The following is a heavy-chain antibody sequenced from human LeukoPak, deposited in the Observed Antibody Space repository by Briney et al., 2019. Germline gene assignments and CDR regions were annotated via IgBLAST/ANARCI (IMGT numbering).Heavy chain of an antibody. CDR2: MSYDGSNT. J-gene: IGHJ4*02. V-gene: IGHV3-30*04. D-gene: IGHD4-11*01. CDR3: ARDLTPDYNDYPIPHY. CDR1: GFSFSSYA. Sequence: GGSLRLSCAASGFSFSSYAMHWVRQAPGKGLEGVAVMSYDGSNTYYAESVKGRFTISRDNSKNTLFLQMNSLRAEDTAIFYCARDLTPDYNDYPIPHYWGQGTLVTVSS.